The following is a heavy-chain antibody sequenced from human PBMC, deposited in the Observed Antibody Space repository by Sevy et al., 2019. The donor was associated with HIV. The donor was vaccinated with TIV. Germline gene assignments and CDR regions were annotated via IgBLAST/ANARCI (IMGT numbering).Heavy chain of an antibody. Sequence: GGSLRLTCTASGFTFSHFGIHWVRQAPGKGLEWVALMWYGGNDKYYADSVKGRFTISRDSSKNTLYLQMNNLRAEDTAVYYCARGPSLIVAGAAGYLDYWAQGTLVTVSS. V-gene: IGHV3-33*01. J-gene: IGHJ4*02. CDR1: GFTFSHFG. D-gene: IGHD2-21*01. CDR2: MWYGGNDK. CDR3: ARGPSLIVAGAAGYLDY.